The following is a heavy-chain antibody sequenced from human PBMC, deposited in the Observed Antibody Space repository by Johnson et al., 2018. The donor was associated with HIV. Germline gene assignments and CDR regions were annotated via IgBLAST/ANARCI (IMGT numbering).Heavy chain of an antibody. Sequence: QVQLVESGGGLVKPGGSLRLSCAASGFTFSDYYMSWIRQAPGRGLEWVADISSSGSLKAYADSVKGRFTISRDNSKNTLYLQMNSLRAEDTAVYYCARIRLGYSYAHDAFDIWGQGTMVTVSS. CDR3: ARIRLGYSYAHDAFDI. CDR2: ISSSGSLK. D-gene: IGHD5-18*01. V-gene: IGHV3-11*04. CDR1: GFTFSDYY. J-gene: IGHJ3*02.